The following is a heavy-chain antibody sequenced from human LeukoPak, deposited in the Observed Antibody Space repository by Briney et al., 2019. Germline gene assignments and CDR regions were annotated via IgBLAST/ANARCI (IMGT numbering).Heavy chain of an antibody. CDR2: ISGSSSGSTSII. J-gene: IGHJ4*02. CDR3: ARDFWSGYYTED. V-gene: IGHV3-48*04. D-gene: IGHD3-3*01. CDR1: GIIFSTYA. Sequence: PGGSLRLSCEFSGIIFSTYAMNWVRRAPGKGLEWISYISGSSSGSTSIIHYADSVKGRFTISRDNAKNSLHLQIDSLSAEDTAVYYCARDFWSGYYTEDWGQGALVIVSS.